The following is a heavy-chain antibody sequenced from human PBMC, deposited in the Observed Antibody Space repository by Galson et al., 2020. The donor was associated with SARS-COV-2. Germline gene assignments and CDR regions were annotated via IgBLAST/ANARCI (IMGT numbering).Heavy chain of an antibody. CDR1: GITFRNYG. J-gene: IGHJ4*02. V-gene: IGHV3-30*03. Sequence: GEYLKISCVASGITFRNYGLQWVRQAPGKGLEWVAVISTDGNNKEYADSVKGRFTISRDNSKNTVYLQVNSLRAEDTAVYYCWIGAPGMSLDYWGQGTLVTVSS. CDR3: WIGAPGMSLDY. CDR2: ISTDGNNK.